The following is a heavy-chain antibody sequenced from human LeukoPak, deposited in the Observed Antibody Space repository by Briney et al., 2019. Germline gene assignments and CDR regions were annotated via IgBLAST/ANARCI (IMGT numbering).Heavy chain of an antibody. CDR3: ARQHPIYDSSGYDDY. CDR2: IFYSGST. CDR1: GGSISSYY. Sequence: SETLSLTCTVSGGSISSYYWSWIRQPPGKGLEWIGSIFYSGSTYYNPSLKSRVTISVDTSKNQFSLKLSSVTAADTAVYYCARQHPIYDSSGYDDYWGQGTLVTVSS. J-gene: IGHJ4*02. V-gene: IGHV4-59*05. D-gene: IGHD3-22*01.